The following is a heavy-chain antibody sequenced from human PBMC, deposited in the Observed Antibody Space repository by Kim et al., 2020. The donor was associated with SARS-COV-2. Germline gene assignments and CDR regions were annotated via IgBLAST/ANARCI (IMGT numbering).Heavy chain of an antibody. CDR2: IYTGDSDT. J-gene: IGHJ5*02. CDR1: GYSFTSYW. V-gene: IGHV5-51*01. CDR3: ARRSSLAAAAGRNWFDP. Sequence: GESLKISCKGSGYSFTSYWIGWVRQMPGKGLEWMGIIYTGDSDTRYSPSFQGQDTISADKSISTAYLQWSSLKASDTAMYYCARRSSLAAAAGRNWFDPWGQGTLVTVSS. D-gene: IGHD6-13*01.